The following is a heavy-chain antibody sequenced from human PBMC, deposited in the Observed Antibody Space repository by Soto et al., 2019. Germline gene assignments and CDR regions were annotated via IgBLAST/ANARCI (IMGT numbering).Heavy chain of an antibody. Sequence: SETLSLTCTVSGGSISSGGYYWSWIRQHPGKGLEWIGYIYYSGSTYYNPSLKSRVTISVDTSKNQFSLKLSSVTAADTAVYYCASDRVVVPAAQINYYYYGMDVWGQGTTVTVSS. CDR1: GGSISSGGYY. D-gene: IGHD2-2*01. J-gene: IGHJ6*02. CDR3: ASDRVVVPAAQINYYYYGMDV. CDR2: IYYSGST. V-gene: IGHV4-31*03.